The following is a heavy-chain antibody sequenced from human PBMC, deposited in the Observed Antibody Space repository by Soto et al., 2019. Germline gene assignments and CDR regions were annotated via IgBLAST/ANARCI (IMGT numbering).Heavy chain of an antibody. CDR2: IYWNDDN. D-gene: IGHD4-17*01. CDR3: AHRGYGNYPRDNWFDP. J-gene: IGHJ5*02. Sequence: QITLKESGPTLVKPTQTLTLTCTFSGFSLTTGGAGVGWIRQPPGKALEWLALIYWNDDNRYSPSLKSRLTITTDTSKNQVVLRMTNMDPVDTATYYCAHRGYGNYPRDNWFDPWGQGILVIVSS. V-gene: IGHV2-5*01. CDR1: GFSLTTGGAG.